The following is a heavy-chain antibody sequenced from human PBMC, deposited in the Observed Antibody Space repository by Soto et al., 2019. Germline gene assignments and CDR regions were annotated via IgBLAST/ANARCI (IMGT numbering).Heavy chain of an antibody. CDR3: AKDRYPSPVAGMDV. V-gene: IGHV3-23*01. CDR2: ISGSGAST. J-gene: IGHJ6*02. Sequence: GGSLTLSCAASGFTFRNYAMSWVRQAPGKWLEWVSAISGSGASTYYADSVKGRFPISRDNSKNTLYLQMNSLRADDTAVYYCAKDRYPSPVAGMDVWGQGTTVTVSS. D-gene: IGHD3-9*01. CDR1: GFTFRNYA.